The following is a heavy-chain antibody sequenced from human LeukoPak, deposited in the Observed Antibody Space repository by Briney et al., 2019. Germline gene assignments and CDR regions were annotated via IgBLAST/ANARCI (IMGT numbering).Heavy chain of an antibody. D-gene: IGHD1-1*01. CDR3: ARPPSTTGTTGYFDY. Sequence: SETLSLTCTVSGGSISSSDYYWGWIRQPPGKGLEWIGSIYYTGNTYYNPSLKSRVTISVDTSKNQFSLKLRSVAAADTAVYYCARPPSTTGTTGYFDYWGQGTLVTVSS. J-gene: IGHJ4*02. CDR2: IYYTGNT. CDR1: GGSISSSDYY. V-gene: IGHV4-39*01.